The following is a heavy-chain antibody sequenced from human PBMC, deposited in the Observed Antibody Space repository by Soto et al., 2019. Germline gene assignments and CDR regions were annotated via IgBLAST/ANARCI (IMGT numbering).Heavy chain of an antibody. CDR1: GFTFSSYA. D-gene: IGHD3-3*01. V-gene: IGHV3-64D*08. CDR2: ISSNGGST. Sequence: GGSLRLSCSASGFTFSSYAMHCVRQAPGKGLEYVSAISSNGGSTYYADSVKGRFTISRDNSKNTLYLQMSSLRAEDTAVYYCVNDQSPVYDFWSGYYPDLYAVDIWGQATMVTVS. CDR3: VNDQSPVYDFWSGYYPDLYAVDI. J-gene: IGHJ3*02.